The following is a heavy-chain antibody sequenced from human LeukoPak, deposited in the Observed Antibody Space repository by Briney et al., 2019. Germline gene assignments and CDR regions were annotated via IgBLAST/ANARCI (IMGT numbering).Heavy chain of an antibody. Sequence: PSETLSLTCAVYGGSFSGYYWSWIRQPPGKGLEWIGEINHSGSTNYNPSLKSRVTISVDTSKNQFSLKLSSVTAADTAVYYCGRGDLVWFGSPQSGAFDIWGQGTMVTVSS. CDR2: INHSGST. D-gene: IGHD3-10*01. CDR1: GGSFSGYY. V-gene: IGHV4-34*01. J-gene: IGHJ3*02. CDR3: GRGDLVWFGSPQSGAFDI.